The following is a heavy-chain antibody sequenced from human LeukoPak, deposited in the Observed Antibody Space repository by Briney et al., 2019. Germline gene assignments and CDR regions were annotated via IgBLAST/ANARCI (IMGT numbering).Heavy chain of an antibody. CDR3: ARPSRGYSYEFDY. V-gene: IGHV4-39*01. Sequence: SETLSHTCTVSGGSISSSSYYWGWIRQPPGKGLEWIGSIYYGGSTYYNPSLKSRVTISVDTSKNQFSLKLSSVTAADTAVYYCARPSRGYSYEFDYWGQGTLVTVSS. CDR2: IYYGGST. J-gene: IGHJ4*02. CDR1: GGSISSSSYY. D-gene: IGHD5-18*01.